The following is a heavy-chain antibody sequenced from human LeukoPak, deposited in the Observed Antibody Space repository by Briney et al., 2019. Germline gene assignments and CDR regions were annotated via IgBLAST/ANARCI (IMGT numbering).Heavy chain of an antibody. CDR3: AKDILGHYYGMDV. V-gene: IGHV3-43*01. CDR2: ISWDGGST. Sequence: GGSLRLSCAASGFTFDDYTMHWVRQAPGKGLEWVSLISWDGGSTYYADSVKGRFTISRDNSKNSLYLQMNSLRIEDTALYYCAKDILGHYYGMDVWGQGTTVTVSS. CDR1: GFTFDDYT. J-gene: IGHJ6*02.